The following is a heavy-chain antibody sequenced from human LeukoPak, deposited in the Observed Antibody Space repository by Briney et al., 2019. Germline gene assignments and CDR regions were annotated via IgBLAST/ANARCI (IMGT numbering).Heavy chain of an antibody. Sequence: KPSETLSLTCTVSGGSISSSGYYWGWIRQPPGKGLEWIGSFYYSGITYYNPSLKSRVTISVDTSKNQFSLKLSSLTAADTAVYYCASQAYSTTWAADVTVFDYWGRGALVTVSS. V-gene: IGHV4-39*07. D-gene: IGHD6-13*01. CDR2: FYYSGIT. J-gene: IGHJ4*02. CDR3: ASQAYSTTWAADVTVFDY. CDR1: GGSISSSGYY.